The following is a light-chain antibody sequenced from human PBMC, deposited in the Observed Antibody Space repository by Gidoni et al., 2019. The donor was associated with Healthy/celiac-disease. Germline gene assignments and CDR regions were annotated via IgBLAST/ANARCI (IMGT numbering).Light chain of an antibody. Sequence: DLQMTQSPSSLSASVGDRVTITCRASQSISSYLNWYQQKPGKAPKLLIYAASSLQSGVPSRFSGSGSGTDFTLTISSLQPEDFATYYCQQSYSTLGFTFXPXTKVDIK. CDR1: QSISSY. J-gene: IGKJ3*01. V-gene: IGKV1-39*01. CDR3: QQSYSTLGFT. CDR2: AAS.